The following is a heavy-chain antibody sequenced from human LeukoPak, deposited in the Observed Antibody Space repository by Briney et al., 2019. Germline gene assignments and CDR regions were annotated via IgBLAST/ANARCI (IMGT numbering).Heavy chain of an antibody. Sequence: GGSLRLSCAASGFTFSSYEMNWVRQAPGKGLEWVPYISSSGSTIYYADSVKGRFTISRDNAKNSLYLQMNSLRAEDTAVYYCARAEDIVVVPAAIPFDYWGQGTLVTVSS. V-gene: IGHV3-48*03. CDR3: ARAEDIVVVPAAIPFDY. D-gene: IGHD2-2*01. J-gene: IGHJ4*02. CDR1: GFTFSSYE. CDR2: ISSSGSTI.